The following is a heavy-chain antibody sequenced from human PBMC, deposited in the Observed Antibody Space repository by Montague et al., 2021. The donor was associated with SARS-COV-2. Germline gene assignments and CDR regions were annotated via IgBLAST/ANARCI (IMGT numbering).Heavy chain of an antibody. J-gene: IGHJ4*02. CDR3: ARLDGYNLRGFDY. CDR2: IYPGDSDT. CDR1: GYRFTSYW. Sequence: QSGAEVKKPGESLKISCEGSGYRFTSYWIGWVRQMPGKGLEWMGIIYPGDSDTRYSPSFQGQVTISVDKSISTAYLQLSSLKASDTAMYYCARLDGYNLRGFDYWGQGTLVSVSS. D-gene: IGHD5-24*01. V-gene: IGHV5-51*01.